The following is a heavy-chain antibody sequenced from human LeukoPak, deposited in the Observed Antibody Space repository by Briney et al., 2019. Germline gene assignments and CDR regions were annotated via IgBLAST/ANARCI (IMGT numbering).Heavy chain of an antibody. J-gene: IGHJ4*02. V-gene: IGHV4-39*01. D-gene: IGHD3-10*01. CDR2: IYETGST. Sequence: PPETLSLTCSVSGGSLSSSSYYWGWILQPPGRGLEWIGNIYETGSTNYNPSLKSRVTISVDTSKNQFSLKLSSVTAADTAVYYCARLRHYYGSGSYYLFDYWGQGTLVTVSS. CDR3: ARLRHYYGSGSYYLFDY. CDR1: GGSLSSSSYY.